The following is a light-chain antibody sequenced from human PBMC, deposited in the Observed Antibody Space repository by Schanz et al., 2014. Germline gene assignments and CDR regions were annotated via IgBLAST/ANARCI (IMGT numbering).Light chain of an antibody. CDR2: DVT. V-gene: IGLV2-14*01. Sequence: QSALTQPASVSGSPGQSITMSCTGTSSDVGGYNYVSWYQQHPGKAPKLMISDVTDRPSGVSNRFSGSKSGNTASLTISGLQSEDEADYYCASYTGARTYVLFGGGTKLTVL. CDR1: SSDVGGYNY. J-gene: IGLJ2*01. CDR3: ASYTGARTYVL.